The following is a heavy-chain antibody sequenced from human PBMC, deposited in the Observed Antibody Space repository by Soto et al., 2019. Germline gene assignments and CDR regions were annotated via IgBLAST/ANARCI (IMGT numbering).Heavy chain of an antibody. V-gene: IGHV3-21*01. CDR2: ISDGSDYI. D-gene: IGHD6-19*01. CDR1: GFTFSTYS. J-gene: IGHJ4*02. CDR3: ARDMSAAVAGTVVVDY. Sequence: EVQLVESGGGLVKPGGSLRLSCAASGFTFSTYSMNWVRQAPGKGLEWVSSISDGSDYIYYADSVKGRFTISRDNAKNSVYLQMNSLRAEDTAMYYCARDMSAAVAGTVVVDYWGQGTLVTVSS.